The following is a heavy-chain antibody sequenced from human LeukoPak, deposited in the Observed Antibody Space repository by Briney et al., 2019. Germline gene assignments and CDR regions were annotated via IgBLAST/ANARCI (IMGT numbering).Heavy chain of an antibody. CDR2: IHYGGNT. D-gene: IGHD4-17*01. CDR3: ARPSKNHGDYGY. Sequence: SETLSLTCTVSGGSISGSSYYWAWIRQPPGKGLEWIGSIHYGGNTYYNPSLKSRVTISVDTSKNQFSLKLSSVTAADTAVYYCARPSKNHGDYGYWGQGTLVTVSS. CDR1: GGSISGSSYY. J-gene: IGHJ4*02. V-gene: IGHV4-39*01.